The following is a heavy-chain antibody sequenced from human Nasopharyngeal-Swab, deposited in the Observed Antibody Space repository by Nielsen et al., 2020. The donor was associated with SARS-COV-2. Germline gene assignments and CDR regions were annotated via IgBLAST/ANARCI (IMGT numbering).Heavy chain of an antibody. Sequence: GESLKISCAASGFSFSDYYMSWIRQAPGKGLEWVSYISSSGSTIYCADSVKGRLTISRDNAKNSLYLQMNSLRAEDTAVYYCAREGFGDADAFDIWGQGTMVTVSS. V-gene: IGHV3-11*04. J-gene: IGHJ3*02. CDR2: ISSSGSTI. CDR3: AREGFGDADAFDI. CDR1: GFSFSDYY. D-gene: IGHD3-10*01.